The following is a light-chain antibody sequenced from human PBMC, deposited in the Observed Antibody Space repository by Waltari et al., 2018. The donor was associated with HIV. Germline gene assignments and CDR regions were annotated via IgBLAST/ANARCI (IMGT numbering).Light chain of an antibody. V-gene: IGLV2-8*01. CDR2: EVT. J-gene: IGLJ2*01. Sequence: QSALTQPPSASGSPGQPVTIACPGTSSDVGGYHYVPWYQQYPGKAPKLMIYEVTKRPSGVPDRFSGSKSGNTASLTVSGLQAEDEADYYCSSYAGSNNYVVFGGGTRLTVL. CDR1: SSDVGGYHY. CDR3: SSYAGSNNYVV.